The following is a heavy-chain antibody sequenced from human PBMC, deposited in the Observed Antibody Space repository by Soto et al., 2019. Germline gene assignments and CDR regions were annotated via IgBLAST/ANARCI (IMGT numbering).Heavy chain of an antibody. CDR2: ISGSGGST. V-gene: IGHV3-23*01. J-gene: IGHJ6*02. Sequence: GGSLRLSCAASGFTFSSYAMSWVRQAPGKGLEWVSAISGSGGSTYYADSVKGRLTISRDNSKNTLYLQMNSLRAEDTAVYYCAKTYIVVVVAEGMDVWGQGTTVTVSS. CDR1: GFTFSSYA. CDR3: AKTYIVVVVAEGMDV. D-gene: IGHD2-15*01.